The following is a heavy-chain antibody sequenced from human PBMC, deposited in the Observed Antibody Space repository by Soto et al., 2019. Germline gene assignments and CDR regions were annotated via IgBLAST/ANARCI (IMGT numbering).Heavy chain of an antibody. CDR2: IIPKFGTT. V-gene: IGHV1-69*13. D-gene: IGHD4-17*01. J-gene: IGHJ4*02. CDR3: AREVDPYYGGNSLSLDY. CDR1: GGTFSTYG. Sequence: QVQLVQSGAEVKKPGSSVKVSCKASGGTFSTYGINWVRLAPGQGLEWMGWIIPKFGTTKNAQKFQGRVTLTGDESTNTAYMELKYLRSEDTAVYFCAREVDPYYGGNSLSLDYWGQGTLVTVSS.